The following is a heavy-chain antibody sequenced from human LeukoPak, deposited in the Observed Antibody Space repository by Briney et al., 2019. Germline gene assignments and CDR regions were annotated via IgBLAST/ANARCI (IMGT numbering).Heavy chain of an antibody. CDR1: GYTFNTYG. J-gene: IGHJ3*02. CDR3: AREAFTTVTSATDAFDI. D-gene: IGHD4-17*01. Sequence: ASVKVSCKASGYTFNTYGITWVRQAPGQGLEWVGWINGYSGDTLYPQKLQGRVTVTRDTSTSTAYMELSRLRSDDTAVYYCAREAFTTVTSATDAFDIWGQGTMVTVS. CDR2: INGYSGDT. V-gene: IGHV1-18*01.